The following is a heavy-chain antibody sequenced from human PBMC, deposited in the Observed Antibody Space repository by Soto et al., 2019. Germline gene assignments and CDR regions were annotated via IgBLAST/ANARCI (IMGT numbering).Heavy chain of an antibody. Sequence: QVQLVQSGAEVKKPGSSVNVSCKASGATFSTYDVSWVRQAPGQGLKWMGGINPIFGTPNYARNFQGRITITADRSTSTAYMELSSLRSEDTAFYYCATVATTARFFDVWGRGTLITVSS. CDR3: ATVATTARFFDV. V-gene: IGHV1-69*06. D-gene: IGHD1-1*01. J-gene: IGHJ2*01. CDR1: GATFSTYD. CDR2: INPIFGTP.